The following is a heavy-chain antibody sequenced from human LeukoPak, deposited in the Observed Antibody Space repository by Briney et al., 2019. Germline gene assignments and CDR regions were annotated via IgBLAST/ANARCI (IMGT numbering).Heavy chain of an antibody. D-gene: IGHD3-22*01. V-gene: IGHV1-2*02. CDR1: GDTFTEYY. CDR3: ARRVPSYYDSSGGGAFDI. CDR2: INPHNGDT. Sequence: ASVKVSCKASGDTFTEYYIHWVRQAPGQGLEYMGWINPHNGDTNYQPTFQGRVTMTRDTSISTAYMELRSLRSDDTAVYYCARRVPSYYDSSGGGAFDIWGQGTMVTVSS. J-gene: IGHJ3*02.